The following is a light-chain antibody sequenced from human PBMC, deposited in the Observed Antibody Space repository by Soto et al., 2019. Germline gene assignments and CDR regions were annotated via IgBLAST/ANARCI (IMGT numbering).Light chain of an antibody. CDR1: QSVSSTS. CDR3: QQFGTMPFP. V-gene: IGKV3-20*01. CDR2: GAS. J-gene: IGKJ3*01. Sequence: EIVLTQSPGTLSLSPGERATLSCRASQSVSSTSLGWYQHKPGQAPRLLISGASNRATGIPDRFSGSGSGTDFTVTISRLAPADFAVYYCQQFGTMPFPFRPGNKVDV.